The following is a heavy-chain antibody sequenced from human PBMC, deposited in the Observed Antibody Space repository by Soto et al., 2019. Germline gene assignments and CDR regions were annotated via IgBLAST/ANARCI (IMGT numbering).Heavy chain of an antibody. CDR2: IIPMYGIA. V-gene: IGHV1-69*01. CDR3: ARGYRHGYFYALDV. Sequence: QVQLVQSGAEVKKPGSSVKVSCKTYGGSFSDYAINWVRQAPGQGLEWMGGIIPMYGIANYAPKFQGRVTITADESTRTAYMEVSSMRSEDTALFYCARGYRHGYFYALDVWGQGKTVTVSS. J-gene: IGHJ6*02. CDR1: GGSFSDYA. D-gene: IGHD5-18*01.